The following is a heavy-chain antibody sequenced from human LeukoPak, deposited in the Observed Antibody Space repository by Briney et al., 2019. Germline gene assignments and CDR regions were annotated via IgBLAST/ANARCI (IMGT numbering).Heavy chain of an antibody. Sequence: PGGSLRLSCAASGFTFSSYGMHWVRQAPGKGLEWVAVIWYDGSNKYYADSVKGRFTISRDNSKNTLYLQMNSLRAEDTAVYYCARGYLKDYDFWSGYYGEPYNWFDPWGQGTLVTVSS. CDR2: IWYDGSNK. CDR3: ARGYLKDYDFWSGYYGEPYNWFDP. J-gene: IGHJ5*02. D-gene: IGHD3-3*01. V-gene: IGHV3-33*01. CDR1: GFTFSSYG.